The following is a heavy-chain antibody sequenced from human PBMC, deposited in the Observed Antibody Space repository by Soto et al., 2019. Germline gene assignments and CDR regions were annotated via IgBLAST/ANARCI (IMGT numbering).Heavy chain of an antibody. V-gene: IGHV4-59*01. J-gene: IGHJ4*02. CDR1: GGSISSNY. D-gene: IGHD6-13*01. CDR2: VHNSGST. Sequence: SETLSLTCTVSGGSISSNYWTWIRQPPGKGLEWIGYVHNSGSTNYNPSLKSRVTISEDTSKSQFSLKVNSMTAADTAVYYCARYRREAVAGYTLANWGQGILVTVSS. CDR3: ARYRREAVAGYTLAN.